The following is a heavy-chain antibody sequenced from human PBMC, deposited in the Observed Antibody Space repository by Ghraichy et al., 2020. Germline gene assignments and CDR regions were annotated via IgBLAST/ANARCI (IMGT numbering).Heavy chain of an antibody. CDR2: IFASGSA. J-gene: IGHJ4*02. V-gene: IGHV4-4*07. Sequence: SETLSLTCSVSGGSISNYNWSWIRQPAGKGLEWIGRIFASGSANYNPSLQSRVTVSVDKSKDQFSLRLTLVTAADTAVYYCASELITPLRGTTYYFDRWGQGTLVTVSS. CDR3: ASELITPLRGTTYYFDR. CDR1: GGSISNYN. D-gene: IGHD1-7*01.